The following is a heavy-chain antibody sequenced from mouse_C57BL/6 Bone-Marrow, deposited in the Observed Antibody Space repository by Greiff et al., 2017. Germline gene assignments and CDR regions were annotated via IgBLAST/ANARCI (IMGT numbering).Heavy chain of an antibody. Sequence: VQLQQSGAELATPGASVKLSCKASGYTFTSYWMHWVKQRPGQGLEWIGYINPSSGYTKYNQKFKDKATLTADESSSTAYMQLSSRTYKDSAVYYCARWSITTVVATRAMDYWGQGTSVTVSS. V-gene: IGHV1-7*01. CDR1: GYTFTSYW. CDR2: INPSSGYT. D-gene: IGHD1-1*01. J-gene: IGHJ4*01. CDR3: ARWSITTVVATRAMDY.